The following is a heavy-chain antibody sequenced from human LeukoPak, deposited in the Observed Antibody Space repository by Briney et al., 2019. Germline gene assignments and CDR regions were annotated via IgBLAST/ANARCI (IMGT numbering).Heavy chain of an antibody. J-gene: IGHJ4*02. CDR3: ARGGGSFQGVGTIFRR. CDR1: GGSISSSSYY. V-gene: IGHV4-39*07. CDR2: IYYSGST. Sequence: PSETLSLTCTVSGGSISSSSYYWGWIRQPPGKGLEWIGSIYYSGSTYYNPSLKSRVTISVDTSKNQFSLKLSSVTAADTAVYYCARGGGSFQGVGTIFRRWGQGTLVTVSS. D-gene: IGHD3-9*01.